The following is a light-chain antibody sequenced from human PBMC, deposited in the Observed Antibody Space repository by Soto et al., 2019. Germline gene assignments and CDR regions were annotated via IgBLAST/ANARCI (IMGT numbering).Light chain of an antibody. CDR1: QDIRTE. CDR3: LQDYNYPRT. Sequence: ALQMTQSPSSLSASVGDRVTITCRASQDIRTELGWYQQKPGKAPKLLIYGATTLQSGVPSRFSGSGSGTDFTLTISCLQPEDFATYYCLQDYNYPRTFGQGTKVEVK. V-gene: IGKV1-6*01. CDR2: GAT. J-gene: IGKJ1*01.